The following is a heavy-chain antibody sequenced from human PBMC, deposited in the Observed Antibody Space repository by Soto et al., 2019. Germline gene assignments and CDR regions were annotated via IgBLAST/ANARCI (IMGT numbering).Heavy chain of an antibody. CDR3: ARDLVVVVPAAIRYYYYGMDG. Sequence: EVQLVETGGGLIQPGGSLRLSCEASGFTVSSHYMSWVRQAPGKGLEWVSVIYSGGSTYYADSVKGRFTISRDNSKNTLYLQMNSLRAEDTDVYYCARDLVVVVPAAIRYYYYGMDGWGQGTTVTVSS. J-gene: IGHJ6*02. D-gene: IGHD2-2*02. V-gene: IGHV3-53*02. CDR2: IYSGGST. CDR1: GFTVSSHY.